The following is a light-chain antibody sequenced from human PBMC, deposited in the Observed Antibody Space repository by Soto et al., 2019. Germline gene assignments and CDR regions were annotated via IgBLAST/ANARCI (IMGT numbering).Light chain of an antibody. V-gene: IGLV1-44*01. Sequence: QSVLTQPPSASGTPGQRVTISCSGGSSNIGTNAVNWYQQLPGTAPKLLIYNNNQRPSGVPDRFSGSKSGTSASLAISGLQYEDEADYYCAAWDDSLNRYVFGTGTKLTVL. CDR1: SSNIGTNA. CDR2: NNN. J-gene: IGLJ1*01. CDR3: AAWDDSLNRYV.